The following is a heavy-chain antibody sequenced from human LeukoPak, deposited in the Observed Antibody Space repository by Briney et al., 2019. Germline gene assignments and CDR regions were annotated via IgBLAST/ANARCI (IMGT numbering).Heavy chain of an antibody. D-gene: IGHD4-17*01. CDR3: ATEVVGYGDVHYFDS. J-gene: IGHJ4*02. CDR2: FDPADGEP. V-gene: IGHV1-24*01. CDR1: GYTLTEVS. Sequence: ASVKVSWKISGYTLTEVSMHWVRQAPGKGLEWMGGFDPADGEPIYAQKFQGRVTMSEDTSTDTAYMDLSSLRSEDTAVYYCATEVVGYGDVHYFDSWGQGTLVTVSS.